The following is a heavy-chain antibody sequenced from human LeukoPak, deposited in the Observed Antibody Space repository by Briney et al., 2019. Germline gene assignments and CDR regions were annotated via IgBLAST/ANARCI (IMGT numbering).Heavy chain of an antibody. CDR3: ARDVTGDQSWFFDL. J-gene: IGHJ2*01. CDR2: INPNSGGT. V-gene: IGHV1-2*02. CDR1: GYTFIGYY. D-gene: IGHD7-27*01. Sequence: ASVKVSCKASGYTFIGYYTHWVRQAPGQGLEWMGWINPNSGGTNYAQKFQGRVTMTRDTSISTAYMELSRLTSDDTAVYYCARDVTGDQSWFFDLWGRGTLVTVSS.